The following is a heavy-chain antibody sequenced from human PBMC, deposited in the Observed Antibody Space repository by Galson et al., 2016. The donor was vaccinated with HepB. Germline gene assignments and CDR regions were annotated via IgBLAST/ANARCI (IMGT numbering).Heavy chain of an antibody. CDR3: ARDSSLSIRQLVRGQSLDY. CDR2: ISGSGQTI. Sequence: LRLSCAASGFTFNDKYMSWIRQAPGKGLEWISYISGSGQTIFYADSVKGRFTISRDNAKKSLFLQMDTLRADDTAVYYCARDSSLSIRQLVRGQSLDYWGLGTLVTVSS. D-gene: IGHD3-10*01. CDR1: GFTFNDKY. V-gene: IGHV3-11*01. J-gene: IGHJ4*02.